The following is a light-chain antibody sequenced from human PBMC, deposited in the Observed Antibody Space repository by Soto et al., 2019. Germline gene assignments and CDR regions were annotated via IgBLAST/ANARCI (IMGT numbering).Light chain of an antibody. CDR1: GSNIGSNA. Sequence: QSVLTQPPSASGTPGQRVTFSCSGSGSNIGSNAVNWYQQLPGTAPKLLIYSNTQRPSGVPDRFSGSKSGTSASLAISGLQSEDEADYYCAAWDDSLNGVLFGGGTKLTVL. CDR2: SNT. V-gene: IGLV1-44*01. CDR3: AAWDDSLNGVL. J-gene: IGLJ2*01.